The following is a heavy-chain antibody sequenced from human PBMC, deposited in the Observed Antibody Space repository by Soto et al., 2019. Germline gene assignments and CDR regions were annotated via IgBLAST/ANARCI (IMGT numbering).Heavy chain of an antibody. CDR2: IGVYDGKT. CDR3: ARDLIAVAGTKDY. D-gene: IGHD6-19*01. CDR1: GYTFSNYG. J-gene: IGHJ4*02. Sequence: ASVKVSCKTSGYTFSNYGISWVRQAPGQGLEWMGWIGVYDGKTEYAQKFQGRVTMTTDTSTSTAYMELRSLRSDDTAVYYCARDLIAVAGTKDYWGQGTLVTVSS. V-gene: IGHV1-18*01.